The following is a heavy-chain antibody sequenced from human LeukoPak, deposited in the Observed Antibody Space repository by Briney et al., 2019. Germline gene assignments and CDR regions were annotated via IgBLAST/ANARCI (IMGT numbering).Heavy chain of an antibody. Sequence: GGSLRLSCAASGFTLSSYSMNWVRQAPGKGLEWVSYISSGSSTMYYADSVRGRFTISRDDAKNSLYLQMDSLRAEDTAVYYCARRPIAAAGISDYWGQGTLVTVSS. CDR2: ISSGSSTM. V-gene: IGHV3-48*01. CDR1: GFTLSSYS. J-gene: IGHJ4*02. D-gene: IGHD6-13*01. CDR3: ARRPIAAAGISDY.